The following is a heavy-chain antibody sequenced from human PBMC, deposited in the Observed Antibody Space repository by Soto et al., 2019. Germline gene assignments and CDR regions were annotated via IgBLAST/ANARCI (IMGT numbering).Heavy chain of an antibody. Sequence: SVKVSCKASGGTFSSYTISWVRQAPVQGLEWMGGIIPIFGTANYAQKFQGRVTITADESTSTAYMELSSLRSEDTAVYYCAREVRGGGSCCYFDYWGQGTLVTVSS. V-gene: IGHV1-69*13. CDR1: GGTFSSYT. D-gene: IGHD2-15*01. CDR3: AREVRGGGSCCYFDY. J-gene: IGHJ4*02. CDR2: IIPIFGTA.